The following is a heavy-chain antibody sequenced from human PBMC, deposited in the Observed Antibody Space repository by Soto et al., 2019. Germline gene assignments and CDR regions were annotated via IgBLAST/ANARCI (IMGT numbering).Heavy chain of an antibody. D-gene: IGHD1-26*01. CDR2: ISSSGSTR. Sequence: QVQLVESGGGLVKPGGSLRLSCAASGFTFSDYYMSWIRQAPGKGLAWVSYISSSGSTRYYADSVKGRFTISRDNAKNSLYLQMNSLRAEDTAVYYCASEWQSVSYYVRDFDLWGRGTLVTVSS. J-gene: IGHJ2*01. CDR1: GFTFSDYY. V-gene: IGHV3-11*01. CDR3: ASEWQSVSYYVRDFDL.